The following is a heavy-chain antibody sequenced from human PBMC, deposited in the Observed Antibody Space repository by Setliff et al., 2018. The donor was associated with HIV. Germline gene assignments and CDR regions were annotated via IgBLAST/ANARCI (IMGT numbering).Heavy chain of an antibody. CDR2: ISSSSSYT. Sequence: GGSLRLSCTASGFNFNHYAMHWVRQVPGKGLEWVSYISSSSSYTHYADSVKGRFTISRDNVKNSLYLQMNSLRAEDTAVYYCARDRYSGSSTDYWGQGTLVTVSS. V-gene: IGHV3-21*01. CDR3: ARDRYSGSSTDY. D-gene: IGHD1-26*01. CDR1: GFNFNHYA. J-gene: IGHJ4*02.